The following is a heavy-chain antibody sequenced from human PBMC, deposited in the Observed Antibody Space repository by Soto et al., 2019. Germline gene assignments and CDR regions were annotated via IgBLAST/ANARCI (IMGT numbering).Heavy chain of an antibody. J-gene: IGHJ6*02. CDR1: GFTFSSYG. V-gene: IGHV3-30*18. CDR3: VKDGSSGWPYFDDMDV. Sequence: QVQLVESGGGVVQPGRSLRLSCAASGFTFSSYGMHWVRQAPGKGLEWVAVILYDGSKKYYADSVKGRFTISRDNSKHTLYLQMSSLRAEDTALYFCVKDGSSGWPYFDDMDVWGQGTTVTVSS. CDR2: ILYDGSKK. D-gene: IGHD6-19*01.